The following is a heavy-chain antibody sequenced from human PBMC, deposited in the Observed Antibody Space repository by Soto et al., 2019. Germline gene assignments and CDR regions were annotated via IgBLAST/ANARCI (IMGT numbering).Heavy chain of an antibody. CDR1: GFSVNRGDYY. J-gene: IGHJ5*02. D-gene: IGHD3-22*01. V-gene: IGHV4-39*01. CDR2: VYYSGGT. CDR3: ARHFRSYSGGYHWFGP. Sequence: SETLSLTCTVSGFSVNRGDYYWAWMRQPPGKGLEWIGSVYYSGGTHQNPSQSRFTISIDTAKNQISLRLKSVTAADTAVYYCARHFRSYSGGYHWFGPWGQGTLVTVSS.